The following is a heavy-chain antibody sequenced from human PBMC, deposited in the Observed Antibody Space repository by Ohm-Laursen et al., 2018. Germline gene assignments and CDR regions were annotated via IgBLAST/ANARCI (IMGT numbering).Heavy chain of an antibody. J-gene: IGHJ4*02. D-gene: IGHD1-1*01. Sequence: GSLRLSCTASGFTFSSYAMSWVRQAPGKGLEWVSSISTSGSGTYYANSVKGPFTISGDNSKNTLYLQMNSLRAEDTAVYYCAKGTTDVDYWGQGTLVTVSS. CDR3: AKGTTDVDY. CDR2: ISTSGSGT. CDR1: GFTFSSYA. V-gene: IGHV3-23*01.